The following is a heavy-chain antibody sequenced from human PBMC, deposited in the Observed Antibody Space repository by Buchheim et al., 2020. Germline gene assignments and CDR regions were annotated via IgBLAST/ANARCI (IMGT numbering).Heavy chain of an antibody. Sequence: QLQLQESGPGLVKPSETLSLTCTVSGVSISSGPDFWGWICQPPGEGLEWIGTISYSGSTYYNPSLKSRVTISVDTSKNQFSLNLSSVTAADTAVYYCARRASGGSSTTWEWLPRLEPVEHDAFDFWGQGT. J-gene: IGHJ3*01. D-gene: IGHD2-2*01. CDR1: GVSISSGPDF. CDR2: ISYSGST. CDR3: ARRASGGSSTTWEWLPRLEPVEHDAFDF. V-gene: IGHV4-39*01.